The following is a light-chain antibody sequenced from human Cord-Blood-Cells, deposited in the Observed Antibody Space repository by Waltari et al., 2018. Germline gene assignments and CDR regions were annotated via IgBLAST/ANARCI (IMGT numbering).Light chain of an antibody. CDR1: QSVLYSSNNKNY. CDR3: QQYYSTPYT. Sequence: DIVMTQSPDSLAVSLGEGATINCKSSQSVLYSSNNKNYLAWYQQKPGQPPKLLIYWASTRGAGVPDRFSGSGSGTDFTLTISSLQAEDVAVYYCQQYYSTPYTFGQGTKLEIK. V-gene: IGKV4-1*01. J-gene: IGKJ2*01. CDR2: WAS.